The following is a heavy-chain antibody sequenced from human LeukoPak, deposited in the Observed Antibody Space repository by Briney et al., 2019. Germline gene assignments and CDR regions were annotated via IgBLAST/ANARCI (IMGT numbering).Heavy chain of an antibody. J-gene: IGHJ4*02. D-gene: IGHD4-17*01. Sequence: GGSLRLSCAASGFTFSSYAMHWVRQAPGKGLEWVAVISYDGSNKYYADSVKGRFTISRDNSKNTLYLQMNSLRAEDTAVYYCARGDYVELYYFDYWGQGTLVTVSS. CDR3: ARGDYVELYYFDY. CDR2: ISYDGSNK. CDR1: GFTFSSYA. V-gene: IGHV3-30-3*01.